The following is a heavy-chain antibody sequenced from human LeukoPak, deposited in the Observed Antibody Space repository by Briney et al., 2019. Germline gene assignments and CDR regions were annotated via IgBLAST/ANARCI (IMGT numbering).Heavy chain of an antibody. D-gene: IGHD3-9*01. Sequence: SETLSLTCTVSGYSISSGYYWGWIRQPPGKGLEWIGSIYHSGSTYYNPSLKSRVTISVDTSKNQFSLKLSSVTAADTAVYYCARRYFEVQSRQYYFDYWGQGTLVTVSS. J-gene: IGHJ4*02. CDR1: GYSISSGYY. V-gene: IGHV4-38-2*02. CDR3: ARRYFEVQSRQYYFDY. CDR2: IYHSGST.